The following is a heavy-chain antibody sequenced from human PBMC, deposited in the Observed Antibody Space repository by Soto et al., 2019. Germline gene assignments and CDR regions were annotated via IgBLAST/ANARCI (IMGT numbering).Heavy chain of an antibody. CDR2: ISSSSSTI. D-gene: IGHD3-10*01. CDR1: GFTFSRYT. V-gene: IGHV3-48*01. J-gene: IGHJ3*02. CDR3: ARDRTRSPFMVRGPSGDAFDI. Sequence: PGGSLRLSCAASGFTFSRYTMNWVRQAPGKGLEWLSYISSSSSTIYYADSVKGRFTISRDNAKNSLYLQMNSLRAEDTAVYYCARDRTRSPFMVRGPSGDAFDIWGQGTMVTVS.